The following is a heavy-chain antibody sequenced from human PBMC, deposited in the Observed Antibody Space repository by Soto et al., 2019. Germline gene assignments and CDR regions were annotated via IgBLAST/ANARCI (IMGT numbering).Heavy chain of an antibody. D-gene: IGHD3-16*01. CDR1: GGSFSGYY. V-gene: IGHV4-34*01. Sequence: QVQLQQWGAGLLKPSETLSLTCAVYGGSFSGYYWSWIRQPPGKGLEWIGEINHSGSTNYNPSLKSRVTISVDTSKNQFSLKLSSVTAADTAVYYCARGYGGGKFDYWGQGTLVTVSS. CDR3: ARGYGGGKFDY. CDR2: INHSGST. J-gene: IGHJ4*02.